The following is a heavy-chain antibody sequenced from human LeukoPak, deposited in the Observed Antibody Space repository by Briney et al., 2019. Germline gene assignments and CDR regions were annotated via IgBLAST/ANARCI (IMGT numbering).Heavy chain of an antibody. J-gene: IGHJ4*02. CDR3: ARSGYCSGGSCYSGYVYYFDY. D-gene: IGHD2-15*01. CDR2: INHSGST. V-gene: IGHV4-34*01. Sequence: SETLSLTCAVYGGSFSGYYWSWIRQPPGKGLEWIGEINHSGSTNYNPSLKSRVTISVDTSKNQFSLKLSSVTAADTAVYYCARSGYCSGGSCYSGYVYYFDYWGRGTLVTVSS. CDR1: GGSFSGYY.